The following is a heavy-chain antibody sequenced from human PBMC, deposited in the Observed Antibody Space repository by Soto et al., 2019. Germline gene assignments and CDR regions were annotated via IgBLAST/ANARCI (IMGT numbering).Heavy chain of an antibody. J-gene: IGHJ6*02. D-gene: IGHD6-13*01. CDR1: GYTFTSYY. V-gene: IGHV1-46*01. CDR2: INPSGGST. CDR3: ARGDSSSWYDYYGLDV. Sequence: ASVKVSCKASGYTFTSYYMHWVRQAPGQGLEWMGIINPSGGSTSYAQKFQGRVTMTRDTSTSTVYMELSSLRSEDTAVYYCARGDSSSWYDYYGLDVWGQGTTVTVSS.